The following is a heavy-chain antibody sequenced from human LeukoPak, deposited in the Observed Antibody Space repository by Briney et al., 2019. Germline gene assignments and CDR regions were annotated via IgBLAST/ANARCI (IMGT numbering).Heavy chain of an antibody. CDR2: ISSGSTYT. Sequence: TGGSLRLSCAASGISFSDYYMSWIRQAPGKGLEWVSDISSGSTYTNYADSVKGRFTIFRDNAKNSLYLQMNSLRTEDTAVYYCARVNNYYGARGGGYLDYWGQGTLVTVSS. V-gene: IGHV3-11*05. CDR3: ARVNNYYGARGGGYLDY. D-gene: IGHD3-10*01. J-gene: IGHJ4*02. CDR1: GISFSDYY.